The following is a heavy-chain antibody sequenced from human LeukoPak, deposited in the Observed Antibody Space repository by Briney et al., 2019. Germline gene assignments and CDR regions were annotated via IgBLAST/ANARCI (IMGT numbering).Heavy chain of an antibody. J-gene: IGHJ6*02. CDR3: AKELSLPNYYYYYGMDV. V-gene: IGHV3-30*02. D-gene: IGHD3-16*02. CDR1: GFTFSSYG. Sequence: PGGSLRLSCAASGFTFSSYGMHWVRQAPGKGLEWVAFIRYDGSNKYYADSVKGRFTISRDNSKNTLYLQMNSLRAEDTAVYYCAKELSLPNYYYYYGMDVWGQGTTVTVSS. CDR2: IRYDGSNK.